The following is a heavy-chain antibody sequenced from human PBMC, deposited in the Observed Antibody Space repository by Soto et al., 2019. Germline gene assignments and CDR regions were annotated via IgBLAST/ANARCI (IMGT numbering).Heavy chain of an antibody. V-gene: IGHV3-30-3*01. CDR1: GFTFSSYA. D-gene: IGHD2-2*01. CDR3: ARDETVPADIMSKRRYYCYMDV. J-gene: IGHJ6*03. CDR2: ISYDGSNK. Sequence: QVQLVESGGGVVQPGRSLRLSCAASGFTFSSYAMHWVRQAPGKGLEWVAVISYDGSNKYYADSVKGRFTISRDNSKNTLYLQMNSLRAEDTAVYYCARDETVPADIMSKRRYYCYMDVWGKGTTVTVSS.